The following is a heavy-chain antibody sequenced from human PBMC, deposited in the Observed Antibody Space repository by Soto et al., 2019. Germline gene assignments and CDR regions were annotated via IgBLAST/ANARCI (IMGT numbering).Heavy chain of an antibody. CDR2: IYYSGST. D-gene: IGHD2-15*01. J-gene: IGHJ3*02. Sequence: QVQLQESGPGLVKPSETLSLTCTVSGGSISSYYWSWIRQPPGKGLEWIGYIYYSGSTNYKPPLKSRVTISGDTSKNHISLKLSSVTAAYTAVYYCARARYCSGGSRYSYAFDTWGQRTMVTVSS. V-gene: IGHV4-59*01. CDR1: GGSISSYY. CDR3: ARARYCSGGSRYSYAFDT.